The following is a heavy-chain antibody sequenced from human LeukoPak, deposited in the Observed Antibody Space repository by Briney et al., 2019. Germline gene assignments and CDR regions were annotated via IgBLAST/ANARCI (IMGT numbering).Heavy chain of an antibody. CDR1: GGTFSSYA. Sequence: SVKVSCKASGGTFSSYAISWVRQAPGQGLEWMGRIIPILGIANYAQKFQGRVTITADKSTSTAYMELSSLRSEDTAVYYCARGPYCSSTSCYSRRGHTYYYGMDVWGQGTRSPSP. CDR3: ARGPYCSSTSCYSRRGHTYYYGMDV. D-gene: IGHD2-2*01. J-gene: IGHJ6*02. CDR2: IIPILGIA. V-gene: IGHV1-69*04.